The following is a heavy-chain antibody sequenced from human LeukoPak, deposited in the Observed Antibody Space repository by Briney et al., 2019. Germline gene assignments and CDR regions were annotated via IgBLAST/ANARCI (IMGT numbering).Heavy chain of an antibody. CDR2: ISARGNYT. V-gene: IGHV3-23*01. J-gene: IGHJ4*02. D-gene: IGHD3-10*01. CDR1: GFTFSNDA. Sequence: GGSLRLSCAVSGFTFSNDAMSWVRRAPGKGLEWVSTISARGNYTYYADSVKGRFTISRESSKNTLYLQMNSLRAEDTAVYYCAKDRGGGITMVVLLYDYWGQGTLVTVSS. CDR3: AKDRGGGITMVVLLYDY.